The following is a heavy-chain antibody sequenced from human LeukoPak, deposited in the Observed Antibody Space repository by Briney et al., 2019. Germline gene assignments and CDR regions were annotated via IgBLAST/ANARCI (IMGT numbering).Heavy chain of an antibody. CDR1: GYTFTSYD. D-gene: IGHD3-22*01. CDR3: ARRSDDYDSSAYYH. Sequence: GESLKVSCKTSGYTFTSYDLNWVRQATGQGLEWMGWVNPNSGNTGYAQKFQGRVTMTMDPSISTAYMELSSLRSEDTAVYYCARRSDDYDSSAYYHWGQGTLVTVSS. V-gene: IGHV1-8*01. CDR2: VNPNSGNT. J-gene: IGHJ4*02.